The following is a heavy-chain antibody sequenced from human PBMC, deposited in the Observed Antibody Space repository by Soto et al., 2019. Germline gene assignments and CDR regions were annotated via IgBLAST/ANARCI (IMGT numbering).Heavy chain of an antibody. Sequence: SETLSLTCAVSGGSISSGGYSWSWIRQPPGKGLEWIGYIYHSGSTYYNPSLKSRVIISVDTSKNQVSLNLVPVTAADTAVYYCTTQGFGILHGIVYVWGQGTTVTVSS. CDR3: TTQGFGILHGIVYV. J-gene: IGHJ6*02. CDR2: IYHSGST. CDR1: GGSISSGGYS. V-gene: IGHV4-30-2*01. D-gene: IGHD3-10*01.